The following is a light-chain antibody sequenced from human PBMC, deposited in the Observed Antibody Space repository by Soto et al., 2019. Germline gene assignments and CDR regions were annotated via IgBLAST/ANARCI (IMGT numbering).Light chain of an antibody. CDR1: QSVLYSSNNKNY. J-gene: IGKJ2*01. Sequence: DIVMTQSPDSLAVSLGERATINCKSSQSVLYSSNNKNYLAWYQQRPVQPPKLLIYWVSTRESGVPDRFSGSGSGTDFTLTITSLQAEDVAVYYCQQYESTPPTFGPGTKLEIK. V-gene: IGKV4-1*01. CDR3: QQYESTPPT. CDR2: WVS.